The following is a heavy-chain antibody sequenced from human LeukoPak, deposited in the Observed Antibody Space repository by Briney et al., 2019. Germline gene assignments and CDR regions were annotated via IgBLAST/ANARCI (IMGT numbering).Heavy chain of an antibody. Sequence: GGSLRLSCAASGFTFDDYAMHWVRQAPGKGLEWVSGISWNSGSIGYADSVKGRFTISRDNSKNTLYLQMNSLRAEDTAVYYCARSYDGNFDYWGQGTLVTVSS. CDR3: ARSYDGNFDY. D-gene: IGHD5-12*01. CDR2: ISWNSGSI. CDR1: GFTFDDYA. J-gene: IGHJ4*02. V-gene: IGHV3-9*01.